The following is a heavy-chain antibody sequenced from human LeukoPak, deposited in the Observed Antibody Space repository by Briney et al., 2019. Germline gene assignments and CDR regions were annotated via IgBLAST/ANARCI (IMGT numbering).Heavy chain of an antibody. CDR2: ISTSGSYI. Sequence: GGSLRLSCAASGFTFSSYSMHWVRQAPGKGLEWVSSISTSGSYIYYADSLKGRFTISRDNAKNSLFLQMNSLRAEDTAVYYCARDRGGYDSAFDYWGQGTLVTVSS. V-gene: IGHV3-21*01. J-gene: IGHJ4*02. D-gene: IGHD5-12*01. CDR3: ARDRGGYDSAFDY. CDR1: GFTFSSYS.